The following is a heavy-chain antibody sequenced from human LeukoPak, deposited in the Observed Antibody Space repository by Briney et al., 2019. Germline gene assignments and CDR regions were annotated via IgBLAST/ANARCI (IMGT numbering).Heavy chain of an antibody. Sequence: GRSLRLSCAASGFTFSSYAMHWVRQAPGKGLEWVAVISYDGSNKYYADSVKGRFTISRDNSKNTLYLQMNSLRAEDTAVYYCARVPDSSGYPPRGWYFDLWGRGTLVTVSS. D-gene: IGHD3-22*01. CDR2: ISYDGSNK. J-gene: IGHJ2*01. CDR3: ARVPDSSGYPPRGWYFDL. CDR1: GFTFSSYA. V-gene: IGHV3-30*04.